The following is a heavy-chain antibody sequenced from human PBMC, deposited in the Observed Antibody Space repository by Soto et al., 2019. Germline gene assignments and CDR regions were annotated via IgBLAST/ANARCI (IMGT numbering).Heavy chain of an antibody. Sequence: SVKVSCKASGGTFSSYAISWVRQAPGQGLEWMGGIIPIFGTANYAQKFQGRVTITADESTSTAYMELSSLRSEDTAVYYCAGRGMEVAATLAYAFDIWGQGTMVIVSS. D-gene: IGHD2-15*01. J-gene: IGHJ3*02. CDR2: IIPIFGTA. V-gene: IGHV1-69*13. CDR3: AGRGMEVAATLAYAFDI. CDR1: GGTFSSYA.